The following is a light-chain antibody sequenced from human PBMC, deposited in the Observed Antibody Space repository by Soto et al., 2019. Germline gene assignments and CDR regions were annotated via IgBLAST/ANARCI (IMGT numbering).Light chain of an antibody. J-gene: IGKJ2*01. CDR2: AAS. CDR3: QQSYSFPPT. Sequence: DIQMTQSPSSLSASIGDRVTVTCRASRSIAYFLNWYQHKPGKAPELLIYAASTLESGVPSRFSGSGSETNFTLTISSLQPEDFATYFCQQSYSFPPTFGPGTKLEIK. V-gene: IGKV1-39*01. CDR1: RSIAYF.